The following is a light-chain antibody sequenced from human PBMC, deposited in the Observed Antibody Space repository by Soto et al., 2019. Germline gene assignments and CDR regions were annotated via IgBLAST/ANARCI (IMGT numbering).Light chain of an antibody. CDR3: SSYTSGSTWV. CDR2: DVS. V-gene: IGLV2-14*01. Sequence: QSALNQPASVSGSPGQSITISCTGTSSDVGGYNYVSWYQQHPGKAPKLMIYDVSNRPSGVSNRFSGSKSGNTASLTISGLQAEDEADYYCSSYTSGSTWVFGGGTKLTVL. CDR1: SSDVGGYNY. J-gene: IGLJ3*02.